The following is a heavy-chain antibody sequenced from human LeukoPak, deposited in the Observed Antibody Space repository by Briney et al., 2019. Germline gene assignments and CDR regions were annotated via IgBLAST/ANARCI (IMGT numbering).Heavy chain of an antibody. Sequence: PGGSLRLSCAASGFTFSSYSTNWVRQAPGKGLEWVSSISSSSSYIYYADSVKGRFTISRDNAKNTLYLQMNSLRAEDTAVYYCAGSGSSSSNWFDPWGQGTLVTVSS. V-gene: IGHV3-21*01. J-gene: IGHJ5*02. CDR3: AGSGSSSSNWFDP. D-gene: IGHD3-10*01. CDR2: ISSSSSYI. CDR1: GFTFSSYS.